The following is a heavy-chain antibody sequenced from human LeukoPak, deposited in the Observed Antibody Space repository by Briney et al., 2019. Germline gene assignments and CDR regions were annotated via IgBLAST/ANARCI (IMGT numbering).Heavy chain of an antibody. V-gene: IGHV3-48*04. CDR3: ARDFWSGYYTED. D-gene: IGHD3-3*01. J-gene: IGHJ4*02. CDR2: ISGSSSGSTSIT. Sequence: PGGSLRLSCEFSGIIFSTYAMNWVRQAPGMGLEWISYISGSSSGSTSITQYADSVKGRFTISRDNAKNSLHLQMDSLSAEDTAVYYCARDFWSGYYTEDWGQGALVIVSS. CDR1: GIIFSTYA.